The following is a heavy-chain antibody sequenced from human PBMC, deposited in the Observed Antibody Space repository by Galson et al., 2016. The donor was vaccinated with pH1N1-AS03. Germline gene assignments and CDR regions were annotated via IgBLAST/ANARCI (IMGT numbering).Heavy chain of an antibody. CDR3: ARDPRGPYSSATCPTTYYFGMAV. D-gene: IGHD2-21*01. Sequence: SVKVSCKASGYIFTGFYVHWVRQAPGQGLEWMGWINPNSGVTNYAQKFQAWVTMTGDTSISTAYMELYGLKSDDTAVYYCARDPRGPYSSATCPTTYYFGMAVWGQGTTVIVSS. CDR1: GYIFTGFY. J-gene: IGHJ6*02. CDR2: INPNSGVT. V-gene: IGHV1-2*04.